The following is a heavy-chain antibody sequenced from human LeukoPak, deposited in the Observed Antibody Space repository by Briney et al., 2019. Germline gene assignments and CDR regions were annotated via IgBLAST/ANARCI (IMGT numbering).Heavy chain of an antibody. CDR2: IYPRDGST. CDR3: ARDQEGFDY. V-gene: IGHV1-46*01. Sequence: ASVKVSFTASGYTFTNNYLHWVRQAPGQGLEWMGMIYPRDGSTSYAQNFQGRVTVTRDTSTTTVHMELRGLRSEDTAVYYCARDQEGFDYWGQGTVVTVSS. CDR1: GYTFTNNY. J-gene: IGHJ4*02.